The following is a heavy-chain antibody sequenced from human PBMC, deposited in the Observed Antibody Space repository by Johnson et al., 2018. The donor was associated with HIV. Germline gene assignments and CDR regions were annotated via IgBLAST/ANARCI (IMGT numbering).Heavy chain of an antibody. CDR2: IPFHVNQQ. V-gene: IGHV3-30*18. Sequence: QVQLVESGGGVVQPGRSLRLSCVASGFTFSSYGMYWARQAPDKGLAWVAYIPFHVNQQYYGDSVKGRFTISRDNSKNTLYLKMNSLRAEDTAVYYCAKGRSGTTASIDAFDIWGQGTMVTVSS. CDR3: AKGRSGTTASIDAFDI. CDR1: GFTFSSYG. D-gene: IGHD1-7*01. J-gene: IGHJ3*02.